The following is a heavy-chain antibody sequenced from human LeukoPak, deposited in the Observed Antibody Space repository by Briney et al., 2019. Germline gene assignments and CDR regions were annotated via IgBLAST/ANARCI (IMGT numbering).Heavy chain of an antibody. CDR3: ARVTYSGYDSHFDY. D-gene: IGHD5-12*01. CDR1: GGSISSSNW. CDR2: IYHSGST. J-gene: IGHJ4*02. V-gene: IGHV4-4*02. Sequence: SETLSLTCAVSGGSISSSNWWSWARPPPGKGLEWIGGIYHSGSTNYNSSLKSRVTISVDKSKNQFSLKLSSVTAADTAVYYCARVTYSGYDSHFDYWGQGTLVTVSS.